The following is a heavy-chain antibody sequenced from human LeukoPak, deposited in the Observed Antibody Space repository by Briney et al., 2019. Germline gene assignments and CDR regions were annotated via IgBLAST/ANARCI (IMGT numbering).Heavy chain of an antibody. Sequence: ASVKVSCKASGYTFTIYAIHWVRQAPGQRLEWMGWINAGNGNTKYSQKFQGRVTITRDTSASTAYMELSSLRSEDTAAYYCARIWLKSGYYYFDYWGQGTLVTVSS. V-gene: IGHV1-3*01. CDR1: GYTFTIYA. D-gene: IGHD3-3*01. CDR2: INAGNGNT. CDR3: ARIWLKSGYYYFDY. J-gene: IGHJ4*02.